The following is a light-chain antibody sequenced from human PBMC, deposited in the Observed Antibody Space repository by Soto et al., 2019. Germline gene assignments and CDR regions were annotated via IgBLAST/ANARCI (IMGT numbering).Light chain of an antibody. CDR3: QHYNSYSEA. J-gene: IGKJ1*01. CDR1: QIVSNV. Sequence: DIQMTQSPTTLSASVGDRVTITCRASQIVSNVLAWFQQKPGKGPELLIYDVSNLQSGVPSRFSGSGSGTEFTLTISSLQPDDFATYYCQHYNSYSEAFGQGTKVDIK. V-gene: IGKV1-5*01. CDR2: DVS.